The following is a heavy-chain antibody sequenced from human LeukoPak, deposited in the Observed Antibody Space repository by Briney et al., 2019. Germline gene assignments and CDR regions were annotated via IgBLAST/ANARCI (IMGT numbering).Heavy chain of an antibody. V-gene: IGHV1-2*02. CDR1: GYTFTGYY. CDR2: INPNSGGT. Sequence: ASVKVSCKASGYTFTGYYMHWVRQAPGQGLEWMGWINPNSGGTNYAQKFQGRVTMTRDTSTSTAYMELRSLRSDDTAVYYCARATWELRYFDWLLSHYYYYYMDVWGKGTTVTVSS. J-gene: IGHJ6*03. CDR3: ARATWELRYFDWLLSHYYYYYMDV. D-gene: IGHD3-9*01.